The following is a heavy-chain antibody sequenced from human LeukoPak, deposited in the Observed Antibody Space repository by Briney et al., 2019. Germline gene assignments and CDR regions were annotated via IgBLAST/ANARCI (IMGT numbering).Heavy chain of an antibody. Sequence: SETLSLTCTVSGYSISGSYYWGWIRQPPGKGLEWIGSIYHSGTTYYNPSLKSRVTISLDTSKNQFSLKLSSVTAADTAVYYCAKSNGYGLVDIWGQGTMVTVSS. CDR1: GYSISGSYY. D-gene: IGHD3-10*01. CDR2: IYHSGTT. J-gene: IGHJ3*02. V-gene: IGHV4-38-2*02. CDR3: AKSNGYGLVDI.